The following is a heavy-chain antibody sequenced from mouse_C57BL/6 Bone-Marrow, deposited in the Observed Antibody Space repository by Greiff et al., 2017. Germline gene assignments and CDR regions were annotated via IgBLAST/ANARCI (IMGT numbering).Heavy chain of an antibody. Sequence: EVQLQQSGGGLVQPGESLKLSCESNEYEFPSHDMSWVRKTPEKRLVLVAAINSDGGSTYYPDTMERRFIISRDNTKKTLYLQMSSLRSEDTALYYGARHDYYGNGWFAYWGQGTLVTVSA. CDR2: INSDGGST. D-gene: IGHD2-1*01. CDR1: EYEFPSHD. J-gene: IGHJ3*01. V-gene: IGHV5-2*01. CDR3: ARHDYYGNGWFAY.